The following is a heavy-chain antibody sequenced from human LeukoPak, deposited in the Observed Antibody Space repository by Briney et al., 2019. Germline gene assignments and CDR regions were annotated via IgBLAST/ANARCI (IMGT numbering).Heavy chain of an antibody. J-gene: IGHJ4*02. CDR2: ISGSSSYI. CDR3: ARADGSSSFPDY. CDR1: GFTFSSYA. Sequence: GGSLRLSCAASGFTFSSYAMSWVRRAPGKGLEWVSSISGSSSYIYYADSVKGRFTISRDNAKNSLYLQMNSLRAEDTAVYYCARADGSSSFPDYWGQGTLVTVSS. V-gene: IGHV3-21*01. D-gene: IGHD6-13*01.